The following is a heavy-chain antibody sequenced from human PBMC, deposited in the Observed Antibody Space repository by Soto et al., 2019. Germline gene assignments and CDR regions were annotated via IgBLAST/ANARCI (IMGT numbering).Heavy chain of an antibody. CDR1: GFTFSSYA. Sequence: QVQLVESGGGVVQPGRSLRLSCAASGFTFSSYAMHWVRQAPGKGLEWVAGISYDGSNKYYADSVKGRFTISRDNSKNTQYRQMNSLRAEETAVYYCARAGCDGGSCYTLVGLRYGMDVWGQGATVTVSS. CDR3: ARAGCDGGSCYTLVGLRYGMDV. CDR2: ISYDGSNK. D-gene: IGHD2-15*01. V-gene: IGHV3-30-3*01. J-gene: IGHJ6*02.